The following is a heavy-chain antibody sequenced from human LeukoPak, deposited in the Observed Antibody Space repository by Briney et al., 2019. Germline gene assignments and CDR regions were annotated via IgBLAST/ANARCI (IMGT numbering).Heavy chain of an antibody. CDR1: GYTFTGYY. CDR2: INPNSGGT. Sequence: GASVKVSCKASGYTFTGYYMHWVRQAPGQGLEWMGWINPNSGGTNYAQKLQGRVTMTTDTSTSTAYMELRSLRSDDTAVYYCARAVSSSGTFDYWGQGTLVTVSS. D-gene: IGHD6-19*01. CDR3: ARAVSSSGTFDY. V-gene: IGHV1-2*02. J-gene: IGHJ4*02.